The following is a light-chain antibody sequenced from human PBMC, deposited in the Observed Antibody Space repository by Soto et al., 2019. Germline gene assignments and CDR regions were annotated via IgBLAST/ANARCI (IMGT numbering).Light chain of an antibody. Sequence: DIQMTQSPSTLSASVGDRVTITCRSSQNIRNWLAWYQQKPGNAPKLLIYKASTFASGVPSRFSGSGSGTEFTLTISSLQPDDFATYYFQQYDTYWTFGPGTKVE. J-gene: IGKJ1*01. V-gene: IGKV1-5*03. CDR1: QNIRNW. CDR3: QQYDTYWT. CDR2: KAS.